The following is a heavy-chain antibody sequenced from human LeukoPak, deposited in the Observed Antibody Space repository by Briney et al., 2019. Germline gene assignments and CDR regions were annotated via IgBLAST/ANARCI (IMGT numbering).Heavy chain of an antibody. Sequence: GSLRLSCAASGFTFSSYSMNWVRQAPGKGLEWVSSISSSSSYIYYADSVKGRFTISRDNAKNSLYLQMNSLRAEDTAVYYCASNSGYFDWSLSTDSGYWGQGTLVTVSS. J-gene: IGHJ4*02. CDR1: GFTFSSYS. D-gene: IGHD3-9*01. CDR3: ASNSGYFDWSLSTDSGY. CDR2: ISSSSSYI. V-gene: IGHV3-21*01.